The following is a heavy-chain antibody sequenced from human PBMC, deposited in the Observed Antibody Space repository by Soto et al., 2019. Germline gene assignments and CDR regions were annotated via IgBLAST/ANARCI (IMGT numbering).Heavy chain of an antibody. J-gene: IGHJ4*02. Sequence: EVQLLESGGGLVQPGGSLRLSCAASGFTFSSYGMSWVRQAPGKGLEWVSAISGSGGSTYYADSVKGRFTISRDNSKNTLYLQMNSLRAEDTAVYYCANLSSGWYEREFDYWGQGTLVTVSS. CDR3: ANLSSGWYEREFDY. CDR1: GFTFSSYG. V-gene: IGHV3-23*01. CDR2: ISGSGGST. D-gene: IGHD6-19*01.